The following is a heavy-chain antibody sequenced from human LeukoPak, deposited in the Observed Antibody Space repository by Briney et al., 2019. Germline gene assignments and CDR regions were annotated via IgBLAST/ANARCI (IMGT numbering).Heavy chain of an antibody. CDR1: GGSISSGDYY. CDR2: IYYSGST. D-gene: IGHD4-11*01. V-gene: IGHV4-30-4*01. J-gene: IGHJ5*02. Sequence: SETLSLTCTVSGGSISSGDYYWSWIRQPPGKGLEWIGYIYYSGSTYYNPSLKSRVTISVDTSKSQFSLKLSSVTAADTAVYYCARNTVTTRSVSWFDAWGQGTLVTVSS. CDR3: ARNTVTTRSVSWFDA.